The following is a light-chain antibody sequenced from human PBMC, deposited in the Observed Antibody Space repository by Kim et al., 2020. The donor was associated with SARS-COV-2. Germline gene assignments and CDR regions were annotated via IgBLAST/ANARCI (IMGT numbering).Light chain of an antibody. CDR2: AAS. V-gene: IGKV1-9*01. CDR1: RDISSY. CDR3: LQLNDYPIT. Sequence: ASMRGSVTITCRASRDISSYFAWYQQKPGRAPKLLSHAASTLQSGVPSRFSGSGSEAEFTLTISSLQPEDFATYYCLQLNDYPITFGQGTRLEIK. J-gene: IGKJ5*01.